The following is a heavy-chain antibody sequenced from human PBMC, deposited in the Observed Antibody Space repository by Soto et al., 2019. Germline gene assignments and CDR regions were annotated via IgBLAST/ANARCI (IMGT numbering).Heavy chain of an antibody. D-gene: IGHD6-6*01. V-gene: IGHV4-31*03. CDR1: GGSISSGGYY. CDR2: IYYSGST. J-gene: IGHJ4*02. CDR3: ARSSIEARRNED. Sequence: TLSLTCTFSGGSISSGGYYWSWIRQHPGKGLEWIGYIYYSGSTYYNPSLKSRVTISVDTSKNQFSLKLSSVTAADTAVYDGARSSIEARRNEDWGQATLVTVSS.